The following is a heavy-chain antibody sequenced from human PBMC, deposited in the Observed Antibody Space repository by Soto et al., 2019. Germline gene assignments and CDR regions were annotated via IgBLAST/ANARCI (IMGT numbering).Heavy chain of an antibody. Sequence: QVQLVESGGGVVQPGRSLRLSCAASGFTFSSYGMHWVRQAPGKGLEWVAVIWYDGSNKYYADSVKGRFTISRDNSKNTLYLQMNSLRAEDTAVYYWALELFAYVWGSYRSGFDYWGQGTLVNVSS. J-gene: IGHJ4*02. CDR1: GFTFSSYG. D-gene: IGHD3-16*02. CDR2: IWYDGSNK. CDR3: ALELFAYVWGSYRSGFDY. V-gene: IGHV3-33*01.